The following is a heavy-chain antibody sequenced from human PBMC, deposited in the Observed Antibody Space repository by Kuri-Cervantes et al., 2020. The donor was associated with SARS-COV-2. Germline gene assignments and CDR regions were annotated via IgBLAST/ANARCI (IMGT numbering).Heavy chain of an antibody. CDR2: INHSGST. J-gene: IGHJ4*02. CDR1: GGSISSGGYS. V-gene: IGHV4-34*01. CDR3: ARGPVIVGDTRRRVLDY. Sequence: SETLSLTCAVSGGSISSGGYSWSWIRQPPGKGLEWIGEINHSGSTNYNPSLKSRVTISVDTSKNQFSLKLSSVTAADTAVYYCARGPVIVGDTRRRVLDYWGQGTLVTVSS. D-gene: IGHD1-26*01.